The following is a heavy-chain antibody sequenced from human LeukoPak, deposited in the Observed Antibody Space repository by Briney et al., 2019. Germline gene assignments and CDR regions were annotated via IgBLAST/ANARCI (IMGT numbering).Heavy chain of an antibody. CDR3: ARCALWFGELPYFDY. J-gene: IGHJ4*02. D-gene: IGHD3-10*01. Sequence: PGGSLRLSCAASGFTFDDYGMSWVRQAPGKGLEWVSGINWNGGSTGYADSVKGRFTISRDNAKNSLYLQMNSLRAEDTALYYCARCALWFGELPYFDYWGQGTLVTVSS. V-gene: IGHV3-20*04. CDR2: INWNGGST. CDR1: GFTFDDYG.